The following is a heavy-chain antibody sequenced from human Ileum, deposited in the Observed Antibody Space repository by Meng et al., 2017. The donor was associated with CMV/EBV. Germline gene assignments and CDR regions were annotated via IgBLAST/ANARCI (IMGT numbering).Heavy chain of an antibody. V-gene: IGHV4-30-4*08. CDR1: GGSISSGDNY. D-gene: IGHD7-27*01. CDR2: ISYTGNT. J-gene: IGHJ5*02. Sequence: CTVSGGSISSGDNYWTWIRQPPGEGLEWIGYISYTGNTYYSPSLKSRVTISADMSKNQFSLKLNSVTAADTAVYYCARDPGSHWFDPWGQGTLVTVSS. CDR3: ARDPGSHWFDP.